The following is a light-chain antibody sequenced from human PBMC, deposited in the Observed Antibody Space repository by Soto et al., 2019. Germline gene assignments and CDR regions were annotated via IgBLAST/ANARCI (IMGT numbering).Light chain of an antibody. CDR3: QQYGSSPPT. V-gene: IGKV3-20*01. J-gene: IGKJ1*01. CDR1: QSVSIL. Sequence: EIVMTQSPATLSVSPGERATLSCRASQSVSILLAWYQQKPGQGPRLLIYGASSRATGTPDRFSGSGSGTDFTLTINRLEPEDFALYYCQQYGSSPPTFGQGTKV. CDR2: GAS.